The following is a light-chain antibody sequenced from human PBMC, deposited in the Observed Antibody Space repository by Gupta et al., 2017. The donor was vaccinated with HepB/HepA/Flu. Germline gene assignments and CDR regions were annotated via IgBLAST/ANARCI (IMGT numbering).Light chain of an antibody. J-gene: IGLJ2*01. CDR2: DVS. CDR3: SSYRSDSAVV. Sequence: QSALTQPASVSGSPGQSITISCPGTSSDVGGYNYVSWYQQHPGKAPKLMIYDVSSRPSGVSNRFSGSKSGNTASLTISGLQAEDEADYYCSSYRSDSAVVFGGGTKLTVL. V-gene: IGLV2-14*03. CDR1: SSDVGGYNY.